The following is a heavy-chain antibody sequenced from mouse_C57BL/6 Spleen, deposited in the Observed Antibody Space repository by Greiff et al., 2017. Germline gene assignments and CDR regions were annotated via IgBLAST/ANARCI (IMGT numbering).Heavy chain of an antibody. CDR1: GYAFSSYW. D-gene: IGHD2-4*01. CDR2: IYPGDGDT. Sequence: VQVVESGAELVKPGASVKISCKASGYAFSSYWMNWVKQRPGQGLEWIGQIYPGDGDTNYNGKFKGKATLTADKSSSTAYMQLSSLTSEDSAVYFCARTDWDYFDYWGQGTTLTVSS. CDR3: ARTDWDYFDY. V-gene: IGHV1-80*01. J-gene: IGHJ2*01.